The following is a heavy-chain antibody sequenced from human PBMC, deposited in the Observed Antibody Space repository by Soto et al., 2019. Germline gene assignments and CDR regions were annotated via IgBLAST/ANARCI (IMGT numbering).Heavy chain of an antibody. V-gene: IGHV1-69*01. D-gene: IGHD2-2*01. J-gene: IGHJ5*02. CDR3: ASRRHQRRGWFDP. Sequence: QVQLVRSGAEVKKPGSSVKVSCKASGGTFSSYAISWVRQAPGQGLEWMGGIIPIFGTSNYAQKFQGRVTITADESTSTAYMELSSLRSEDTAVYYCASRRHQRRGWFDPWGQGTLVTVSS. CDR1: GGTFSSYA. CDR2: IIPIFGTS.